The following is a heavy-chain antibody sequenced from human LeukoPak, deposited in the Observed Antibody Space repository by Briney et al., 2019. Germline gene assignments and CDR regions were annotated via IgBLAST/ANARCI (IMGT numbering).Heavy chain of an antibody. D-gene: IGHD4/OR15-4a*01. CDR2: IYYSGST. CDR1: GGSISSGDYY. Sequence: SETLSLTCTVSGGSISSGDYYWSWIRQPPGKGLEWIGYIYYSGSTYYNPSLKSRVTISVDTSKNQFSLKLSSVTAADTAVYFCARSLDYSLSYWGQGTLVTVSS. V-gene: IGHV4-30-4*01. J-gene: IGHJ4*02. CDR3: ARSLDYSLSY.